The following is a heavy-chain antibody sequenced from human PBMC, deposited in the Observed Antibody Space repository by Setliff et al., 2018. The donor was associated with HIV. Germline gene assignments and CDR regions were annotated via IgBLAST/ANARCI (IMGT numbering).Heavy chain of an antibody. Sequence: ASVKVSCKASGYTFTGDYINWVRQAPGQGLEWMGWINPNSGGTNYAQKFQGRVTMTRDTSITTAYMELSRLRSDDAAVYYCAKGLHSSAWGGPENWFDPWGQGTLVTVSS. J-gene: IGHJ5*02. D-gene: IGHD6-19*01. V-gene: IGHV1-2*02. CDR1: GYTFTGDY. CDR2: INPNSGGT. CDR3: AKGLHSSAWGGPENWFDP.